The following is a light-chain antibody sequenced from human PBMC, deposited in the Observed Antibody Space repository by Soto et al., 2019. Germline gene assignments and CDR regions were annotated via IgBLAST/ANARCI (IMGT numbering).Light chain of an antibody. CDR1: QSVSNTY. CDR3: QQYASSRT. Sequence: EIVLTQSPGTLSLSPGERATLSCRASQSVSNTYLAWYQQKPGQAPRLLIYGASSRATGIPDRFSGSGSGTDFTLTISRLEAEDFAVYYCQQYASSRTFGQGTKVEIK. V-gene: IGKV3-20*01. J-gene: IGKJ1*01. CDR2: GAS.